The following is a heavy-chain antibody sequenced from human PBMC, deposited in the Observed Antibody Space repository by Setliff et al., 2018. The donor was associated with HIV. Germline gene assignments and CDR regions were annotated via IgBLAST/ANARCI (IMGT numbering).Heavy chain of an antibody. Sequence: SSETLSLTCTVSGGSISSSSYYWGWIRQPPGKGLEWIGSIYYSGSTYYNPSLKSRVTISVDTSKNQFSLKLSSVTAADTAVYYCARHRFAVEMATITVDYYYYMDVWGKGTTVTVSS. CDR3: ARHRFAVEMATITVDYYYYMDV. D-gene: IGHD5-12*01. CDR2: IYYSGST. V-gene: IGHV4-39*01. J-gene: IGHJ6*03. CDR1: GGSISSSSYY.